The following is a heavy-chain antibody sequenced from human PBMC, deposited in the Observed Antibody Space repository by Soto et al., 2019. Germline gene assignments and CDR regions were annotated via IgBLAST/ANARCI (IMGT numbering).Heavy chain of an antibody. Sequence: GSLRISWAAFGFTFNSYGMPRVPQASGKGLEGGAVILYDGSNKYYADSVKGRFTISRDNSKNTLYLQMNSLRAEDTAVYYCAKEDGGGGAAIFGGPYYYYGMDVWGQRTKVTVSS. CDR3: AKEDGGGGAAIFGGPYYYYGMDV. CDR2: ILYDGSNK. CDR1: GFTFNSYG. D-gene: IGHD3-3*01. J-gene: IGHJ6*02. V-gene: IGHV3-30*18.